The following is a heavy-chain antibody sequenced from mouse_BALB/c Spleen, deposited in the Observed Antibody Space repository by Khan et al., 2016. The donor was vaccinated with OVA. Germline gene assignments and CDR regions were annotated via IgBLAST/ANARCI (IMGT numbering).Heavy chain of an antibody. J-gene: IGHJ2*01. Sequence: VQLQESGAELVKPGASVKMSCKASGYTFTSYTMHWVKQRPGQGLEWIGYINPSSGYTKYNQKFKDKATLTADKSSSTAYMQLSSLTSEDSAVYYCARKSTRASYWGKDTTLTVSS. D-gene: IGHD3-1*01. V-gene: IGHV1-4*01. CDR1: GYTFTSYT. CDR3: ARKSTRASY. CDR2: INPSSGYT.